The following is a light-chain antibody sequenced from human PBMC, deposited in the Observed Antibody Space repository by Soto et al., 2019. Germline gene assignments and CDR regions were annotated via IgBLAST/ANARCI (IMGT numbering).Light chain of an antibody. J-gene: IGLJ3*02. CDR1: SSDVGAYNY. CDR3: CSYAGSSLWV. CDR2: DVT. Sequence: QSALTQPRSVSGSPGQSVTISCTGTSSDVGAYNYVSWYQHHLGKAPKLVIYDVTKRPSGVPDRFAGSKSGNTASLTISGLQAEDEADYYCCSYAGSSLWVFVGGTKLTVL. V-gene: IGLV2-11*01.